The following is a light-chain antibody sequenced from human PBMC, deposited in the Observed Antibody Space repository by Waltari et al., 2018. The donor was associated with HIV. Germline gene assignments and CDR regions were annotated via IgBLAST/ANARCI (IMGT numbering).Light chain of an antibody. CDR1: SSNVGKNY. Sequence: QSGLRQPPSTSRPPGQRVVISCSGSSSNVGKNYVPWFQQLPGAAPRLPIYRNDRRPSGVPDRFTAAKSGTSASLVISGLRSDDEAEYFCASWDDALSSWLFGGGTKLTVL. CDR2: RND. V-gene: IGLV1-47*01. CDR3: ASWDDALSSWL. J-gene: IGLJ6*01.